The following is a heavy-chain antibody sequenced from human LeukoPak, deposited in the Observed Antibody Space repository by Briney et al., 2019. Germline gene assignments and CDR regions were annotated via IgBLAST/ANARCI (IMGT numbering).Heavy chain of an antibody. CDR3: ARGFNGRIAAASTPPGYYYGMDV. V-gene: IGHV6-1*01. J-gene: IGHJ6*02. Sequence: SQTLSLTCAISGDSVSSNSAAWNWIRQSPSRGLEWLGRTYYRSKWYNDYAVSVKSRITINPDTSKNQFSLQLNSVTPEDTAVYYCARGFNGRIAAASTPPGYYYGMDVWGQGTTVTVSS. CDR2: TYYRSKWYN. D-gene: IGHD6-13*01. CDR1: GDSVSSNSAA.